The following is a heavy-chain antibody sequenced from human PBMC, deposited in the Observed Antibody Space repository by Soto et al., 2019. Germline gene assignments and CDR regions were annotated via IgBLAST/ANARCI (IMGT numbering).Heavy chain of an antibody. V-gene: IGHV5-10-1*01. CDR2: IDPSDSYS. Sequence: EGQLVQSGAEVKMPGESLRISCKGSGYSFTNYYITWVRQMPGKGLEWMGRIDPSDSYSHYNPSFQGHVTISADKSISTAYLQWSSLKASDTAIYYCARPTENSGYSISDFWGQGTLVTVSS. J-gene: IGHJ4*02. CDR1: GYSFTNYY. D-gene: IGHD3-22*01. CDR3: ARPTENSGYSISDF.